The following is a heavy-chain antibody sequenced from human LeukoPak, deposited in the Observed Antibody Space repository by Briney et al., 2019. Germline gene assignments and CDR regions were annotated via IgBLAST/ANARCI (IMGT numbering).Heavy chain of an antibody. CDR2: ISWNSGSI. CDR3: AKKAGGYYYDSSGYYYFDY. J-gene: IGHJ4*02. CDR1: GFTFDDYA. V-gene: IGHV3-9*01. D-gene: IGHD3-22*01. Sequence: GRSLRLSCAASGFTFDDYAMHWVRQAPGKGLEWVSGISWNSGSIGYADSVKGRFTISRDNAKNSLHLQMNSLRAEDTALYYCAKKAGGYYYDSSGYYYFDYWGQGTLVTVSS.